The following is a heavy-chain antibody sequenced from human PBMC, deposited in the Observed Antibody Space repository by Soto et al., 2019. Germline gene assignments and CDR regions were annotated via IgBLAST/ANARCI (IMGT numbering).Heavy chain of an antibody. CDR3: ARHGGSVAGPWNWFDS. D-gene: IGHD6-19*01. Sequence: TSGTLSLTCAVSGGSVSRHRFYWGRVRQPPGKGLEWIGSIYYSGSTYYNSSLKSRVTISVDTSKNQFSLKVKSVTAADTALYYCARHGGSVAGPWNWFDSWGQGTLVTVSS. V-gene: IGHV4-39*01. CDR1: GGSVSRHRFY. J-gene: IGHJ5*01. CDR2: IYYSGST.